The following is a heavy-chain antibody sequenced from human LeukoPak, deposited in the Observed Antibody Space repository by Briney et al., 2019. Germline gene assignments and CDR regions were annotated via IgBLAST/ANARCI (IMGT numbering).Heavy chain of an antibody. CDR1: GFTFSSYA. D-gene: IGHD6-19*01. Sequence: GGSLRLSCAASGFTFSSYAMSWVCQAPGKGLEWVSAISGSGGSTYYADSVKGRFTVSRDNSKNTLYLQMNSLRAEDTAVYYCAKASVAVAYYFDYWGQGTLVTVSS. J-gene: IGHJ4*02. CDR2: ISGSGGST. CDR3: AKASVAVAYYFDY. V-gene: IGHV3-23*01.